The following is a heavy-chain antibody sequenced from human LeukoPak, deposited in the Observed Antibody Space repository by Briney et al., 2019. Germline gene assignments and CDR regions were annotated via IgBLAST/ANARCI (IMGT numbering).Heavy chain of an antibody. CDR3: ARGALLWFGELGSFDY. CDR1: GFTFSSYS. D-gene: IGHD3-10*01. CDR2: ISSSSSYI. V-gene: IGHV3-21*01. Sequence: GGSLRLSCAASGFTFSSYSMNWVRQAPGKGLEWVSSISSSSSYIYYADSVKGRFTISRDNAKNSLYLQMNSLRAEDTAVYYCARGALLWFGELGSFDYWGQGTLVTVSS. J-gene: IGHJ4*02.